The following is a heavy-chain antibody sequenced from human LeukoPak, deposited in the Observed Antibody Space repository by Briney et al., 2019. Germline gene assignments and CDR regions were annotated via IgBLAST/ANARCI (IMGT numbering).Heavy chain of an antibody. CDR3: AKDHGWQSFDL. Sequence: GGSLRLSCAASGFTFDDYGMSWVRQAPGKGLEWVSGINWNGGSTGYADSVKGRFTISRDNAKNSLYLQMNSLRAEDTALYYCAKDHGWQSFDLWGQGTMLTVSS. CDR2: INWNGGST. D-gene: IGHD6-19*01. J-gene: IGHJ3*01. CDR1: GFTFDDYG. V-gene: IGHV3-20*04.